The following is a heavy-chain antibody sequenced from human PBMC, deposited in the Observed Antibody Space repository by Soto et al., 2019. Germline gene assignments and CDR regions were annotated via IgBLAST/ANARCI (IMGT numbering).Heavy chain of an antibody. D-gene: IGHD4-4*01. J-gene: IGHJ4*02. CDR3: VSYRGAFYFDH. CDR2: VYYGGT. Sequence: PSETLSLTCTVSGGSMSSNYWSWIQQSPAKGLEWIGFVYYGGTNYNPSFESRVTMSVDTPKKQFSLELSDVTAADTAVYYCVSYRGAFYFDHWGQGTLVTVSS. CDR1: GGSMSSNY. V-gene: IGHV4-59*01.